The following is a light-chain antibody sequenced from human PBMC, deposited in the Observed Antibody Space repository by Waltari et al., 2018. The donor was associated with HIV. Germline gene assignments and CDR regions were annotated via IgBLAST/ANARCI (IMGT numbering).Light chain of an antibody. V-gene: IGLV1-40*01. J-gene: IGLJ3*02. CDR1: SSNIGAGYD. CDR2: GNS. CDR3: QSYDSTGV. Sequence: QSVLTQPPSVSGAPRQRVTISCTGSSSNIGAGYDVHWYQQLPGTAPKLLIYGNSNRPSGVPDRFSGSKSGTSASLAITGLQAEDEADYYCQSYDSTGVFGGGTKLTVL.